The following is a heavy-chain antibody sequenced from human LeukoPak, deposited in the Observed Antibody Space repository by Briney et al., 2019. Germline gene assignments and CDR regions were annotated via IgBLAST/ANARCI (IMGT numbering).Heavy chain of an antibody. Sequence: GGSLRLSCAASGFTFSSYGMHWVRQAPGKGLEWVAVISYDGSNKYYADSVKGRFTISRDNSKNTLYLQMNSLRAEDTAVYYCAKDLGSDGMDVWGQGTTVTVSS. CDR1: GFTFSSYG. D-gene: IGHD6-25*01. CDR2: ISYDGSNK. J-gene: IGHJ6*02. V-gene: IGHV3-30*18. CDR3: AKDLGSDGMDV.